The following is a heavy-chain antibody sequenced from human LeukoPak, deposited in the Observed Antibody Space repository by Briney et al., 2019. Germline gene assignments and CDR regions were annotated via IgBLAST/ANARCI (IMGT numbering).Heavy chain of an antibody. CDR1: GYTFTGYY. V-gene: IGHV1-2*02. CDR2: INPNSGGT. J-gene: IGHJ4*02. CDR3: ARAYYGSGNTYYFDY. Sequence: GASVKVSCKASGYTFTGYYMHWVRQAPGQGLEWMGWINPNSGGTNYAQKFQGRVTMTRDTSISTAYMELSRLRSDDTAVYYCARAYYGSGNTYYFDYWGQGTLVTVSS. D-gene: IGHD3-10*01.